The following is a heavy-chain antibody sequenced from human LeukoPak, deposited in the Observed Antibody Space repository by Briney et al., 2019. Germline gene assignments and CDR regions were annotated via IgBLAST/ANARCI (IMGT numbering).Heavy chain of an antibody. V-gene: IGHV1-18*01. J-gene: IGHJ4*02. D-gene: IGHD3-10*01. CDR2: ISAYNGNT. CDR3: ARDREPMVRGVNPDY. CDR1: GYTFTSYG. Sequence: ASVKVSCKASGYTFTSYGISWVRQAPGQGLEWMGWISAYNGNTNYAQKLQGRVTMTTDTSTSTAYMELRSLRSDDTAVYYCARDREPMVRGVNPDYWGQGTLVTVSS.